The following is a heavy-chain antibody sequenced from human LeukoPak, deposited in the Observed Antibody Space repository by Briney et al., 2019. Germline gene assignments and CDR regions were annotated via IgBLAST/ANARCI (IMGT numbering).Heavy chain of an antibody. D-gene: IGHD6-19*01. V-gene: IGHV3-23*01. CDR3: AKGTSSLNYDAFDI. CDR1: GFNFSSFG. Sequence: GGSLRLSCAASGFNFSSFGVNWVRQGPGKGLEWVAGISFIISTWSADSVKGRFTISRDNSKNTVYLQMNSLRDDDTAVYYCAKGTSSLNYDAFDIWGQGTLVTVSS. CDR2: ISFIIST. J-gene: IGHJ3*02.